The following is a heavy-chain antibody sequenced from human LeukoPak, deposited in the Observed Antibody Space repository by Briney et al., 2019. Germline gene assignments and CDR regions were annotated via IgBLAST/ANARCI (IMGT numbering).Heavy chain of an antibody. CDR3: AKSNRSGYYGAGFDP. CDR1: GFTFSSYA. CDR2: ISGSGGST. D-gene: IGHD3-3*01. J-gene: IGHJ5*02. Sequence: GGSLRLSCAASGFTFSSYAMSWVRQAPGKGLECVSDISGSGGSTYYADSVKGRFTISRDNSKNTLNLQMNSLRAEDTAVYYCAKSNRSGYYGAGFDPWGQGTLVTVSS. V-gene: IGHV3-23*01.